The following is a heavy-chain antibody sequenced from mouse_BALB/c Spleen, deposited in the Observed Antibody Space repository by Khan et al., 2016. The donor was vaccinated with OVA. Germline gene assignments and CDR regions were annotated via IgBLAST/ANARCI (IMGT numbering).Heavy chain of an antibody. CDR1: GFSLTNYG. Sequence: QVQLKQSGPGLVAPSQSLSITCTLSGFSLTNYGVHWVRQPPGKGLEWLAVIWSAGSTTYNSDLKSRLTINKDNSKSHVILKMNSLQTDDTAIYFCARQPYEHYNVMDYWGQGTSVTVSS. CDR2: IWSAGST. J-gene: IGHJ4*01. CDR3: ARQPYEHYNVMDY. V-gene: IGHV2-6-1*01. D-gene: IGHD1-1*01.